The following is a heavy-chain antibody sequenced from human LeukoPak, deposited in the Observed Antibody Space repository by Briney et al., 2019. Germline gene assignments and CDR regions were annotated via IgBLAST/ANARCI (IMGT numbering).Heavy chain of an antibody. CDR1: GFTFSDYY. V-gene: IGHV3-11*05. Sequence: GGSLRLSCAASGFTFSDYYMSWIRQAPGKGLEWVSYISGTSSYTNYADSVKGRFTVSRDNPKNSLFLQMNCLRAEDAAVYYCARGGTTWSYVDYWGQGTLVSVSS. D-gene: IGHD6-13*01. J-gene: IGHJ4*02. CDR2: ISGTSSYT. CDR3: ARGGTTWSYVDY.